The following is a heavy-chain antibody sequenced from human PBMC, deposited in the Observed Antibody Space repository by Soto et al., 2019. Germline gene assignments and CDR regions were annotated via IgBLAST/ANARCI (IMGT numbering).Heavy chain of an antibody. Sequence: EVQLVESGGGLVQPGRSLRLSCAASGFTFDDYAMHWVRQAPGKGLEWVSGISWNSGSIGYADSVKGRLTISRDNAKSPLDLQMNMLSAEDKDLYYCAKTYYDFWSCQKKRGYYYYMDVWGKGTTVTVSS. D-gene: IGHD3-3*01. CDR3: AKTYYDFWSCQKKRGYYYYMDV. J-gene: IGHJ6*03. CDR2: ISWNSGSI. V-gene: IGHV3-9*01. CDR1: GFTFDDYA.